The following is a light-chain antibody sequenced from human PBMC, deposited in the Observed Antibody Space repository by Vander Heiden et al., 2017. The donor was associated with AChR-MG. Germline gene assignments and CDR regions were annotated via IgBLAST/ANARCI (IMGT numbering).Light chain of an antibody. CDR2: GNS. CDR1: SSNIGAGYD. V-gene: IGLV1-40*01. J-gene: IGLJ1*01. Sequence: QSVLTQPPSVSGAPGQRVTISCTGSSSNIGAGYDVHWYQQRPGTAPKLLIYGNSNRPSGVPDRFSGSKSDTSASLAITGLQAEDEADYYCQSYDSSLSGFFVFGTGTKVTVL. CDR3: QSYDSSLSGFFV.